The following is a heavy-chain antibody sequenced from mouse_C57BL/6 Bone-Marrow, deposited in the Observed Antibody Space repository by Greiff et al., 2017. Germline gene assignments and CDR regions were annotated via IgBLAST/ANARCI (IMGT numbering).Heavy chain of an antibody. V-gene: IGHV14-4*01. CDR2: IDPENGDT. CDR1: GFNIKDDY. J-gene: IGHJ2*01. CDR3: TPYYSLDY. Sequence: EVQLQQSGAELVRPGASVKLSCTASGFNIKDDYMHWVKQRPEQGLEWIGWIDPENGDTEYASKFQGKATITADTSSNTAYLQLNSLTSEDTAVYYCTPYYSLDYWGQGTTLTVSS. D-gene: IGHD2-12*01.